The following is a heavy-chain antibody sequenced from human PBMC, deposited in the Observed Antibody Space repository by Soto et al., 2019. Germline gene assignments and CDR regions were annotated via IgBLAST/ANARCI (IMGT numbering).Heavy chain of an antibody. CDR1: GVTLSTYR. CDR3: TRDPEALDY. CDR2: VSRGSPTM. J-gene: IGHJ4*02. Sequence: GSIKLSCAASGVTLSTYRMDGVRQAPGKGLEWVAYVSRGSPTMHYADSVKGRFTISRDNAKNSLYLQMNSLKADDTAVYYCTRDPEALDYWGQGTLVTVS. V-gene: IGHV3-48*01.